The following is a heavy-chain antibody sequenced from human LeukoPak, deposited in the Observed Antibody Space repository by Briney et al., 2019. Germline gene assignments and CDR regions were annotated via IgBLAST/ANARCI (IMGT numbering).Heavy chain of an antibody. D-gene: IGHD5-24*01. CDR3: AKAKEHIAMATTHGAFDI. V-gene: IGHV3-9*01. J-gene: IGHJ3*02. CDR2: ISWNSGSI. CDR1: GCTFDDYA. Sequence: GGSLRLSCAASGCTFDDYAMHLVRQLPERGLEWFSSISWNSGSIVYAGSVRGRFTIPRDKAMNSLYMQMNSLRVEDTALYYCAKAKEHIAMATTHGAFDIWGQGTMVTVSS.